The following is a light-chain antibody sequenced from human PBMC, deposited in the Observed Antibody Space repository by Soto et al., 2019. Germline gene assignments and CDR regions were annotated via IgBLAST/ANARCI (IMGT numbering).Light chain of an antibody. Sequence: EIVMTQSPATLSVSPGERATLSCRASQSVSRNLAWYQQKPGQAPRLLIHGASTRATGIPARFSGSGSGTEFTLTISSLQSEDFAVYYCQQYNTWPPHTFGQGTKLEI. V-gene: IGKV3-15*01. J-gene: IGKJ2*01. CDR2: GAS. CDR3: QQYNTWPPHT. CDR1: QSVSRN.